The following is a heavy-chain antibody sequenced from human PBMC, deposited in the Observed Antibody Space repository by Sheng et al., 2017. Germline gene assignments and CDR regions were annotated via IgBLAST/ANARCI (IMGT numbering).Heavy chain of an antibody. J-gene: IGHJ6*03. CDR3: ASAGGGKDYYYYYLDV. Sequence: QVHLQESGPGLVKPSETPVPHLLCLWCLHQQLLLDLDPAAPGKGLEWIGYTYDSGSATYNSSLKSRVTISLXRSKNQFSLQLKSVTAADTAVYFCASAGGGKDYYYYYLDVWGKGTTVTVSS. CDR2: TYDSGSA. CDR1: CLHQQLL. D-gene: IGHD3-16*01. V-gene: IGHV4-59*01.